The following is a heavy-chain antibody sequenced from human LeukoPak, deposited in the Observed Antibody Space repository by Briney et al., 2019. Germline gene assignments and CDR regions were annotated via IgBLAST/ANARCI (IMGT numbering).Heavy chain of an antibody. V-gene: IGHV3-21*01. CDR1: GFTFSSYS. J-gene: IGHJ4*02. CDR2: ISSSSSYI. CDR3: ARGGYYYDSSGYPPTDY. Sequence: GGSLRPSCAASGFTFSSYSMNWVRQAPGKGLEWVSSISSSSSYIYYADSVKGRFTISRDNAKNSLYLQMNSLRAEDTAVYYCARGGYYYDSSGYPPTDYWGQGTLVTVSS. D-gene: IGHD3-22*01.